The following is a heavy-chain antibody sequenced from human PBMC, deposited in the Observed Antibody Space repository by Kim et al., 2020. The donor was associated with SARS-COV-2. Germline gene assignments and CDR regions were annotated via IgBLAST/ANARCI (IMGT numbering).Heavy chain of an antibody. CDR2: IRSKPYGGTA. V-gene: IGHV3-49*04. J-gene: IGHJ3*02. D-gene: IGHD1-26*01. CDR3: TRVSGTYADAFDI. Sequence: GSLRLSCTASGFPFGDNAMNWVRQAPGKGLEGVGFIRSKPYGGTAKYAASVKGRFSISRDDSKSIAYLQMNSLKTEDTAVYYCTRVSGTYADAFDIWGQGTMVIVSS. CDR1: GFPFGDNA.